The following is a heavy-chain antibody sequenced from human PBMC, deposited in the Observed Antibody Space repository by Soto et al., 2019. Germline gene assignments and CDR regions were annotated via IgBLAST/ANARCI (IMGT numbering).Heavy chain of an antibody. CDR2: IKQDGSEK. V-gene: IGHV3-7*04. CDR3: ARETSSGWHTVSDY. CDR1: GFTFSSYW. Sequence: EVQLVESGGGLVQPGGSLRLSCAASGFTFSSYWMSWVRQAPGKGLEWVANIKQDGSEKYYVDSVKGRFTISRDNAKNSLYLQRNSLRAEDTAVYYCARETSSGWHTVSDYWGQGTLVTVSS. J-gene: IGHJ4*02. D-gene: IGHD6-19*01.